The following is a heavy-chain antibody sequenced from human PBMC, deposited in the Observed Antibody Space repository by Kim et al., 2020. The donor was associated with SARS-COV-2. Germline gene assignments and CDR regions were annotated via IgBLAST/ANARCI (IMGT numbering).Heavy chain of an antibody. D-gene: IGHD3-16*01. CDR3: AREWGEFDY. Sequence: GGTNYAQKFQGRVTMTRDTSISTAYMELSRLRSDDTAVYYCAREWGEFDYWGQGTLVTVSS. CDR2: GGT. V-gene: IGHV1-2*02. J-gene: IGHJ4*02.